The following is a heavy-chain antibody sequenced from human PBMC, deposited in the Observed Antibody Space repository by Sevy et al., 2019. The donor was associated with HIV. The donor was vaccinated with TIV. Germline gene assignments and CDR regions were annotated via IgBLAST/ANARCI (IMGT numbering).Heavy chain of an antibody. V-gene: IGHV3-48*01. Sequence: GVLRLSCAASGFTFSSYSMNWVRQAPGKGLEWVSYISSSSSTIYYADSVKGRFTISRDNAKNSLYLQMNSLRAEDTAVYYCAREPDIVVVPAAPLETNWFDPWGQGTLVTVSS. D-gene: IGHD2-2*01. CDR2: ISSSSSTI. CDR3: AREPDIVVVPAAPLETNWFDP. CDR1: GFTFSSYS. J-gene: IGHJ5*02.